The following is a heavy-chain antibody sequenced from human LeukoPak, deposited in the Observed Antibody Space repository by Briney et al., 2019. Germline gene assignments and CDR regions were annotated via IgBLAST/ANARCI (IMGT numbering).Heavy chain of an antibody. J-gene: IGHJ4*02. CDR2: ISGSGGST. V-gene: IGHV3-23*01. CDR1: GFTFSSYA. Sequence: GGSLRLSCAASGFTFSSYAMSWVRQAPGKGLEWVSAISGSGGSTYYADSVKGRSTISRDNSKNTLYLQMNSLRAEDTAVYYCAKLLGSTWLDALIDYWGQGTLVTVSS. D-gene: IGHD6-19*01. CDR3: AKLLGSTWLDALIDY.